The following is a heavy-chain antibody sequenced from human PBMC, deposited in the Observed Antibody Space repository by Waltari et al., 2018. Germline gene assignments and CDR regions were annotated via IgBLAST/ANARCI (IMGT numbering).Heavy chain of an antibody. J-gene: IGHJ6*03. V-gene: IGHV1-69*01. CDR2: TIPVYVTS. CDR1: GGTLRSYA. CDR3: ATGNLVLAAGGGSAPYYYFYYMDV. D-gene: IGHD2-15*01. Sequence: QVQLAQSGTEVRRPGSSVRVSCKASGGTLRSYAISWVRQAPGQRLEWMGGTIPVYVTSNYAQKFQGRVTITVDESTSTAYMELRSLRSEDTAVYYCATGNLVLAAGGGSAPYYYFYYMDVWGKGTTVTVSS.